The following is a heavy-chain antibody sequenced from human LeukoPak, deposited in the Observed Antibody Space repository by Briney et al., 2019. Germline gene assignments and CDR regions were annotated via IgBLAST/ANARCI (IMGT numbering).Heavy chain of an antibody. CDR2: ISSSGDAT. CDR1: GFPFSSYS. CDR3: ARGTTDLDY. V-gene: IGHV3-23*01. J-gene: IGHJ4*02. Sequence: GGSLRLSCAASGFPFSSYSMNWVRQAPGKGLEWVSLISSSGDATYYADSVQGRFTISRDNSRNTLYLHIDSLRVEDTATYYCARGTTDLDYWGQGTRVIVSS. D-gene: IGHD1-14*01.